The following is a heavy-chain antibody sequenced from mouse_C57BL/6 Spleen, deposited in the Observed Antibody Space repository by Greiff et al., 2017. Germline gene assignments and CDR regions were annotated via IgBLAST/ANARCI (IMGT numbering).Heavy chain of an antibody. J-gene: IGHJ4*01. CDR1: GFTFSDYG. CDR3: ARGGMMRYAMDY. Sequence: EVMLVESGGGLVKPGGSLKLSCAASGFTFSDYGMHWVRQAPEKGLEWVAYISSGSSTTYYADTVKGRFTIYRDKAKNTLFLQMTSLRSEDTAMYYCARGGMMRYAMDYWGQGTSVTVSS. D-gene: IGHD2-3*01. V-gene: IGHV5-17*01. CDR2: ISSGSSTT.